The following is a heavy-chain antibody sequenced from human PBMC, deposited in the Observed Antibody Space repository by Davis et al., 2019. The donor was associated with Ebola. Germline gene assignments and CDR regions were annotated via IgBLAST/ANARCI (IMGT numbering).Heavy chain of an antibody. D-gene: IGHD1-1*01. Sequence: GESLKISCAASGFTFSSYSMNWVRQAPGKGLEWVSSISSSSSYIYYADSVKGRFTISRDNAKNSLYLQMNSLRAEDTALYYCAKATVPTGWFDPWGQGTLVTVSS. V-gene: IGHV3-21*04. CDR1: GFTFSSYS. CDR3: AKATVPTGWFDP. J-gene: IGHJ5*02. CDR2: ISSSSSYI.